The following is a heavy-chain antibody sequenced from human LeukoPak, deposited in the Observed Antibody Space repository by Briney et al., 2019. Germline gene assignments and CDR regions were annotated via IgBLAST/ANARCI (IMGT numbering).Heavy chain of an antibody. CDR3: VRAQGLGESENH. D-gene: IGHD3-16*01. V-gene: IGHV3-7*01. Sequence: GGSLRLSCAASGFTFGTYWMSWVRQAPGKGLEWVANIKQDGSEKYYVVPVEGRFTISRDHAKNSLFLQMNSLRAEDTAVYYCVRAQGLGESENHWGQGTLVTVSS. CDR2: IKQDGSEK. J-gene: IGHJ4*02. CDR1: GFTFGTYW.